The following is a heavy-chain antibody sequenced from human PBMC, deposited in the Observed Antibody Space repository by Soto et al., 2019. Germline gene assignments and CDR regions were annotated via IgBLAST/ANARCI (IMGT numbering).Heavy chain of an antibody. CDR1: GGSISSSY. V-gene: IGHV4-59*01. J-gene: IGHJ3*02. CDR2: IYFSGST. CDR3: ASGRAIGAIEI. Sequence: SETLSLPCTVSGGSISSSYWSWFRQPPGKGLEWIGYIYFSGSTNYNPTRKSRLTISVDTSKNRFSLKLSSVTAADTAVYYCASGRAIGAIEIWGQGTMVTV.